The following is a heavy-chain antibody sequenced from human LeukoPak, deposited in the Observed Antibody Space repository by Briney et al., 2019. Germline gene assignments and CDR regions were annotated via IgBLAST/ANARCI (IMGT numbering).Heavy chain of an antibody. CDR3: AKHGATITRYFDY. V-gene: IGHV3-23*01. D-gene: IGHD5-24*01. Sequence: GGSLRLSCAASGFTFSSYAMRWVRQAPGKGLEWVSAISGSGGNTYYADSVKGRFTISRDNSKNTLYLQMNSLRAEDTAVYYCAKHGATITRYFDYWGQGTLVTVSS. J-gene: IGHJ4*02. CDR1: GFTFSSYA. CDR2: ISGSGGNT.